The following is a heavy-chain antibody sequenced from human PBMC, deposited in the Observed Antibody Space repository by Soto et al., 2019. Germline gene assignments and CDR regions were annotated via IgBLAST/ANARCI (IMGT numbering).Heavy chain of an antibody. J-gene: IGHJ4*02. CDR2: ISSGSSTI. CDR3: ATLGRYDRRHFDY. D-gene: IGHD3-22*01. V-gene: IGHV3-48*01. CDR1: GFTFSSYS. Sequence: GGSLRLSCAASGFTFSSYSMNWVRQAPGKGLEWVSYISSGSSTIYYADSVKGRFTISRDNAKNSLYLQMNSLRAEDTAVYYCATLGRYDRRHFDYWGQGTLVTVSS.